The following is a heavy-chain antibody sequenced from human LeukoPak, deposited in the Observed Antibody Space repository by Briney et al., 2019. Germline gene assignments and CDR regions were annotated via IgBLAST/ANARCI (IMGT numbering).Heavy chain of an antibody. D-gene: IGHD6-19*01. V-gene: IGHV1-8*01. J-gene: IGHJ4*02. CDR3: ARRGIAVASLDY. Sequence: GASVKVSCKASGYTFTSYDFNWVRQATGQRPEWMGWMSPNSGDTGYAQKFQDRVTMTRNTSISTAYMELSSLRSEDTAVYYCARRGIAVASLDYWGQGTLVTVSS. CDR1: GYTFTSYD. CDR2: MSPNSGDT.